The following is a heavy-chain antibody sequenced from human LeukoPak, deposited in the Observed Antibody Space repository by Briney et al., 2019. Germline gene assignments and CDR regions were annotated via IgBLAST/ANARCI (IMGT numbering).Heavy chain of an antibody. J-gene: IGHJ4*02. D-gene: IGHD2-15*01. V-gene: IGHV1-8*02. Sequence: ASVKVSCKASGYTFTGYYMHWVRQATGQGLEWMGWMNPNSGNTGYAQKFQGRVTMTRNTSISTAYMELSSLRSEDTAVYYCAREVPDCSGGSCYSSGYGFWGQGTLVTVSS. CDR3: AREVPDCSGGSCYSSGYGF. CDR1: GYTFTGYY. CDR2: MNPNSGNT.